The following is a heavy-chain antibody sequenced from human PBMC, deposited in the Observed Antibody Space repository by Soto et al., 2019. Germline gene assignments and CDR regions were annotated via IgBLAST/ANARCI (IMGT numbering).Heavy chain of an antibody. CDR2: IRYDGSQT. V-gene: IGHV3-33*06. Sequence: QVQLVESGGGVVQPGRSLRLSCAASGFIISNYGMHWVRQAPGKGLEWVSVIRYDGSQTLYADSVKGRFTISRDTSKNMLYLQMNSLGAGDTAVYYCGKSRGGDYHGTVWGQGTLVTVSS. D-gene: IGHD2-21*02. J-gene: IGHJ4*02. CDR1: GFIISNYG. CDR3: GKSRGGDYHGTV.